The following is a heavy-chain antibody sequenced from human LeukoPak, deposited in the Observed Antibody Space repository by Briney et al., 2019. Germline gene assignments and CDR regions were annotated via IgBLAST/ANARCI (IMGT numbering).Heavy chain of an antibody. V-gene: IGHV4-31*03. CDR1: GGSISSGGYY. CDR2: IYYSGST. D-gene: IGHD6-13*01. J-gene: IGHJ5*02. CDR3: ATGYSSSWRGGWFDP. Sequence: PSETLSLTCTVSGGSISSGGYYWSWIRQHPGKGLEWIGYIYYSGSTYYNPSLKSRVTISVDTSKNQFSLKLSSVTAADTAVYYCATGYSSSWRGGWFDPWGQGTLVTVSS.